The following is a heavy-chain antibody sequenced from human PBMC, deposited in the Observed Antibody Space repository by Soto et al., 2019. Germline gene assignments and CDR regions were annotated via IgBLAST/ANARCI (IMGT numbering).Heavy chain of an antibody. J-gene: IGHJ6*02. CDR3: AKDLWSGYYAANYYYYGMDV. CDR2: ISYDGSNK. Sequence: QVQLVESGGGVVQPGRSLRLSCAASGFTFSSYGMHWVRQAPGKGLEWVAVISYDGSNKYYADSVKGRFTISRDNSKNTLYLQMNSLRAEDTDVYYCAKDLWSGYYAANYYYYGMDVWGQGTTVTVSS. D-gene: IGHD3-3*01. CDR1: GFTFSSYG. V-gene: IGHV3-30*18.